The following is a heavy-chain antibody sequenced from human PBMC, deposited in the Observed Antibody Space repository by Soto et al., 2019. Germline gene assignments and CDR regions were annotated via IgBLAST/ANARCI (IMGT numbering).Heavy chain of an antibody. Sequence: EVQLVESGGGLVQPGGSLRLSCAASGFTFSSYSMNWVRQAPGKGLEWVSYISSSSSTIYYADSVKGRFTISRDNAKNSLYLKMNSLRDEDTAVYYCARDTRDGYLGYWGQGTLVTVSS. D-gene: IGHD5-12*01. CDR3: ARDTRDGYLGY. V-gene: IGHV3-48*02. J-gene: IGHJ4*02. CDR1: GFTFSSYS. CDR2: ISSSSSTI.